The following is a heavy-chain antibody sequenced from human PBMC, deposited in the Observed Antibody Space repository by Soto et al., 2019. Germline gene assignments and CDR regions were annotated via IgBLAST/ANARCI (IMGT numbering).Heavy chain of an antibody. D-gene: IGHD5-12*01. CDR3: ARVVVATIRQLDYMDV. CDR2: IYYSGST. CDR1: GGSISSGGYY. V-gene: IGHV4-31*03. Sequence: SETLSLTCTVSGGSISSGGYYWSWIRQHPGKGLEWIGYIYYSGSTYYNPSLKSRVTISVDTSKNQFSLKLSSVTAADTAVYYCARVVVATIRQLDYMDVWGQGTKVTVSS. J-gene: IGHJ6*02.